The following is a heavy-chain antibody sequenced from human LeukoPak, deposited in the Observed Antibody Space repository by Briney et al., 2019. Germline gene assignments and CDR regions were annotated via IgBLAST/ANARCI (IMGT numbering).Heavy chain of an antibody. Sequence: ASVTVSCKASGYTFTGYYMHWVRQAPGQGLEWMGWINPNSGGTNYAQKFQGRVTMTRDTSISTAYMELSRLRSDDTAVYYCARAPSLTCSGGSCYSAYDYWGQGTLVTVSS. J-gene: IGHJ4*02. CDR1: GYTFTGYY. D-gene: IGHD2-15*01. CDR2: INPNSGGT. V-gene: IGHV1-2*02. CDR3: ARAPSLTCSGGSCYSAYDY.